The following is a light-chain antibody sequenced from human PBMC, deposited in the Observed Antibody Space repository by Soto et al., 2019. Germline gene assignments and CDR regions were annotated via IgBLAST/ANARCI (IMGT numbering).Light chain of an antibody. CDR1: ESISDN. J-gene: IGKJ5*01. V-gene: IGKV3-15*01. CDR2: GAS. CDR3: QQYNNWPFS. Sequence: EIVLTQSPSTLSVSPGGRSTLSCKSTESISDNLAWYQHRPGQSPRLLIYGASTRATGIPARFSGSGSGTEFTLTISGLQSEDFALYFCQQYNNWPFSFGPGTRLEIK.